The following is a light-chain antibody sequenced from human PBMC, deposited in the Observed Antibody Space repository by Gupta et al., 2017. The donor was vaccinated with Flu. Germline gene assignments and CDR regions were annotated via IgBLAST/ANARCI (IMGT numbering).Light chain of an antibody. J-gene: IGKJ1*01. CDR2: WAS. CDR3: QQEYSTSWT. V-gene: IGKV4-1*01. Sequence: DIVMTQSPDSLAVSLGERATINCKSSQSVLYSSNNKNYLAWYQQKPGQPPKLLIYWASTRESGVPDRFSGSGSGTDFTLTISSLQAEDVAVYYCQQEYSTSWTFGQGTKVEIK. CDR1: QSVLYSSNNKNY.